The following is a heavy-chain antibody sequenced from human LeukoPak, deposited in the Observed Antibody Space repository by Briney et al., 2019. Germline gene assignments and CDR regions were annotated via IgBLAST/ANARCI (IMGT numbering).Heavy chain of an antibody. Sequence: TSETLSLTCTVSGGSISSYYWSWIRQPPGKGLEWIGYIYYGGSTNYNPSLKSRVTISVDTSKNQFSLKLSSVTAADTAVYYCAGAGGTMRWFDPWGQGTLVTVSS. D-gene: IGHD3-22*01. CDR1: GGSISSYY. J-gene: IGHJ5*02. CDR2: IYYGGST. CDR3: AGAGGTMRWFDP. V-gene: IGHV4-59*01.